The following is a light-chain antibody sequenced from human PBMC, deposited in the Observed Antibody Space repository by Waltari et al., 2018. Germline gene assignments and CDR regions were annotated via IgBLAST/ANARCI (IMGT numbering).Light chain of an antibody. CDR2: KAS. Sequence: DIQMTQSPSTLSASVGDRVIITCRASESISSWLAWYQQKPGKAPKLLIYKASSLESGVPSRFSGSGSGTEFTLTINSLQPDDFATYYCQQYNTCPGTFGQGTKLEIK. V-gene: IGKV1-5*03. CDR3: QQYNTCPGT. J-gene: IGKJ2*01. CDR1: ESISSW.